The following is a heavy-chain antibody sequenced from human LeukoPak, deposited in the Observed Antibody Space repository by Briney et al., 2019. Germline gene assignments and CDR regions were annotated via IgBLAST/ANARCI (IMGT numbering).Heavy chain of an antibody. CDR3: ASGYQLLRHWFDP. CDR1: GGSFSGYY. Sequence: SETLSLTCAVYGGSFSGYYWSWIRQPPGKGLEWIGEINHSGSTNYNPSLKSRVTISVDTSKNQFSLKLSSVTAAGTAVYYCASGYQLLRHWFDPWGQGTLVTVSS. J-gene: IGHJ5*02. D-gene: IGHD2-2*01. V-gene: IGHV4-34*01. CDR2: INHSGST.